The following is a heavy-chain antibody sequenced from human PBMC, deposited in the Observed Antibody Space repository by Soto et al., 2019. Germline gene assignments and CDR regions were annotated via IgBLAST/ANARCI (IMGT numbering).Heavy chain of an antibody. V-gene: IGHV1-8*01. D-gene: IGHD5-18*01. J-gene: IGHJ6*02. CDR2: MNPNSGNT. Sequence: ASVKVSCKASGYTFTSYDINWVRQATGQGLEWMGWMNPNSGNTGYAQKSQGRVTMTRNTSISIAYMELSSLRSEDTAVYYCARGPWIQLWFDYYYYYYGMDVWGQGTTVTVSS. CDR1: GYTFTSYD. CDR3: ARGPWIQLWFDYYYYYYGMDV.